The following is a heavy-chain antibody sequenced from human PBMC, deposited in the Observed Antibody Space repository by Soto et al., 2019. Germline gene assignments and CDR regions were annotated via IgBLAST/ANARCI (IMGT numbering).Heavy chain of an antibody. CDR1: GFTFDDYA. CDR3: AKVKTTSWSGAFDI. CDR2: INWNSIGV. J-gene: IGHJ3*02. D-gene: IGHD3-3*01. Sequence: EVQLVESGGGLVQPGGSLRLSCAASGFTFDDYAMHWVRQAPGKGLEWVSGINWNSIGVDYADSVKGRFTISRDNARNSLFLQMNTLRTEDTALYYCAKVKTTSWSGAFDIWGQGTMVTVSS. V-gene: IGHV3-9*01.